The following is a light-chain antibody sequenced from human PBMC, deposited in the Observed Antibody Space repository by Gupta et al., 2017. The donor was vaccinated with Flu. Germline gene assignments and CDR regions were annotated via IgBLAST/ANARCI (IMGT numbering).Light chain of an antibody. CDR2: GAS. J-gene: IGKJ1*01. CDR3: QQEGRSPRT. CDR1: QSVTSNY. V-gene: IGKV3-20*01. Sequence: EIVLTQSPGTLSLSPGERATLSCRASQSVTSNYLAWYQQKPGQAPRLLIHGASSRAAGIPDRFSGSGSGTDFTLTISRREPEDFAVYYCQQEGRSPRTFGQGTKVEIK.